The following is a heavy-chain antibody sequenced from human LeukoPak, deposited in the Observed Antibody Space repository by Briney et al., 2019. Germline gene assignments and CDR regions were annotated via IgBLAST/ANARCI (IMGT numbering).Heavy chain of an antibody. CDR1: GGSISSSSPY. CDR3: AGVGSSWPFYYFDY. V-gene: IGHV4-39*07. CDR2: VYYSGTT. J-gene: IGHJ4*02. D-gene: IGHD6-13*01. Sequence: SETLSLTCSISGGSISSSSPYWGWIRQPPGKGLECIGNVYYSGTTYYNPSLKSRVTISIDTSNNQFSLKLSSVTAADTAVYYCAGVGSSWPFYYFDYWGQGTLVTVSS.